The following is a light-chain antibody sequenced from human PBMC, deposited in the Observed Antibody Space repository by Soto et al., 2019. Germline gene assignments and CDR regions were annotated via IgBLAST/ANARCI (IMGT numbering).Light chain of an antibody. Sequence: ESLLTQSPGTLSLSPGQIATLSCRARECISRDYLAWYQQRLGQAPRLLIYGASSGATGIPDSFSGSGSVTDFALTISRLDPEDFAIYYCQQYGGVPYTFGQGTKLEIK. CDR3: QQYGGVPYT. V-gene: IGKV3-20*01. CDR1: ECISRDY. CDR2: GAS. J-gene: IGKJ2*01.